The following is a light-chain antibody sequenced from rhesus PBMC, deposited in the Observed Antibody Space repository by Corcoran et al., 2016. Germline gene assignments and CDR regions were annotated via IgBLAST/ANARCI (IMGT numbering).Light chain of an antibody. J-gene: IGKJ2*01. CDR3: LQNYSTPYT. CDR1: QDINKE. CDR2: AAS. Sequence: DIQMTQSPSSLSASVGDRVTVTCRASQDINKELSWFQQKPGKAPSILIYAASSLQTGVSSRFSGSVAGIDFTLTISSLQPEDAATYYCLQNYSTPYTFGHGTKVEIK. V-gene: IGKV1-94*01.